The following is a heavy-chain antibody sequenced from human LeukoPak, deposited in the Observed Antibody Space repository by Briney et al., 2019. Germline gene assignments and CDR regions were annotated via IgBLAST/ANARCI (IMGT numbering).Heavy chain of an antibody. CDR2: IYYSGST. CDR1: GGSISSYY. CDR3: ARGSGTLDY. Sequence: KPSETLSLTCTVSGGSISSYYWSWIRQPPGKGLEWIGYIYYSGSTNYNPSLKSRVTISVDTSKNQFSLQLNSVTPEDTAVYYCARGSGTLDYWGQGTLVTVSS. D-gene: IGHD6-13*01. J-gene: IGHJ4*02. V-gene: IGHV4-59*12.